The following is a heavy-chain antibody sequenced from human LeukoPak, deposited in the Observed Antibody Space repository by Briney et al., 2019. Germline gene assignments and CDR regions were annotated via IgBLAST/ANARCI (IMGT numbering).Heavy chain of an antibody. V-gene: IGHV3-23*01. Sequence: GGSLRLSCAASGFTFSSYGMSWVRQAPGKGLEWVSAISGSGGSTYYADSVKGRFTISRDNSKNTLYLQMNSLRAEDTAVYYCAKDVEGYSSGWYYYYYMDVWGKGTTVTISS. CDR1: GFTFSSYG. CDR3: AKDVEGYSSGWYYYYYMDV. J-gene: IGHJ6*03. CDR2: ISGSGGST. D-gene: IGHD6-19*01.